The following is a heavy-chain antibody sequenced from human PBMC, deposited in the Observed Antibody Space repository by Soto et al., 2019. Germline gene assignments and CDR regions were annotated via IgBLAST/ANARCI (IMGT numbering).Heavy chain of an antibody. J-gene: IGHJ6*01. D-gene: IGHD7-27*01. CDR3: ATCQLGEYYYAMDM. Sequence: ASETLALACAVSGDSITTYEGCTWFHQTPGRGLEWIGEIYDSGNTRYNPSLKSRVTISKDTSKNQLSLKLNSVTVADTAVYYCATCQLGEYYYAMDMWGQGTTVTVSS. V-gene: IGHV4-4*02. CDR2: IYDSGNT. CDR1: GDSITTYEG.